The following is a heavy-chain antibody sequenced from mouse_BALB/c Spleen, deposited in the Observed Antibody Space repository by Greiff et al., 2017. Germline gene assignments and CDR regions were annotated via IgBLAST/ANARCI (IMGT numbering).Heavy chain of an antibody. J-gene: IGHJ4*01. V-gene: IGHV2-6-7*01. D-gene: IGHD1-2*01. CDR3: ARDEDYGTGAMDD. CDR2: IWGDGST. CDR1: GFSLTGNG. Sequence: VQVVESGPGLVAPSQSLSITCTVSGFSLTGNGVNWVRQPPGKGLEWLGMIWGDGSTDYNSALKSRLSISKDNSKSQVFLKMNSLQTDDTARYYCARDEDYGTGAMDDWGEGTSVTVSS.